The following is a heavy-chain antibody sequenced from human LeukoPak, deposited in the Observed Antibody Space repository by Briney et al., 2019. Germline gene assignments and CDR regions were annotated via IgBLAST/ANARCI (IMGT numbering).Heavy chain of an antibody. D-gene: IGHD4-11*01. CDR2: ISYDGSDK. Sequence: GRTLRLSCAASGFTFSNYGMHWVRQAPGKGLEWVAFISYDGSDKNYPDYVKGRFTISRDNSENILYQQMNSLRAEDTAVYYCARVSRDFYSNYYYYYGMDVWGQGTTVTVSS. J-gene: IGHJ6*02. V-gene: IGHV3-30-3*01. CDR1: GFTFSNYG. CDR3: ARVSRDFYSNYYYYYGMDV.